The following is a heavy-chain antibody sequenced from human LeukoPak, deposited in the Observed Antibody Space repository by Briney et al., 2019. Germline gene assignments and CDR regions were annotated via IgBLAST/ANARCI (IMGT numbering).Heavy chain of an antibody. CDR2: ISAYNGNT. Sequence: ASVKVSSKASGYTFSSYGITWVRQAPGQGLEWMGWISAYNGNTNYAQKLQGRVTMTTDTSTSTAYMELRSLRSDDTAVYYCARVRARNIVVVPAAMGYWGQGTLVTVSS. V-gene: IGHV1-18*01. D-gene: IGHD2-2*01. CDR1: GYTFSSYG. J-gene: IGHJ4*02. CDR3: ARVRARNIVVVPAAMGY.